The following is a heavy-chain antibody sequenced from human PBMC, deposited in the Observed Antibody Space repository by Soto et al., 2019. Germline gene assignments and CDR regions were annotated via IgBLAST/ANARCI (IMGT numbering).Heavy chain of an antibody. D-gene: IGHD6-13*01. V-gene: IGHV1-18*01. J-gene: IGHJ4*02. CDR3: AVQYPEQQLVQGWVRSGWYRPGEYYFDY. CDR2: ISAYNGNT. CDR1: GYTFTSYG. Sequence: GPVKVSCKASGYTFTSYGISWVRQAPGQGLEWMGWISAYNGNTNYAQKLQGRVTMTTDTSTSTAYMELRSLRSDDTAVYYCAVQYPEQQLVQGWVRSGWYRPGEYYFDYWGQGTLVTVSS.